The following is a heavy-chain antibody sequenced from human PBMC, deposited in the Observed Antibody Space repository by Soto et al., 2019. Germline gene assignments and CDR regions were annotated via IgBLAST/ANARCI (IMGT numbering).Heavy chain of an antibody. V-gene: IGHV3-30*01. CDR1: GFTFSSYA. CDR3: AREPYSSSWYGEVYGMDV. D-gene: IGHD6-13*01. Sequence: QVQLVESGGGVVQPGRSLRLSCAASGFTFSSYAMHWVRQAPGKGLEWVALISDDGRNKYFADSVKGRFTISRDNSKNTLFLQMNSLRGEDAAVYYCAREPYSSSWYGEVYGMDVWGQGTTVTVSS. CDR2: ISDDGRNK. J-gene: IGHJ6*02.